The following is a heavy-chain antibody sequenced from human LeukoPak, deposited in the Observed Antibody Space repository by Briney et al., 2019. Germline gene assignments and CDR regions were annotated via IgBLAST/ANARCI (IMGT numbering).Heavy chain of an antibody. D-gene: IGHD2-2*01. CDR3: ALEGGYCSSATCYGPDY. Sequence: GGSLRLPCAASGFTFSNYAMSWVRQAPGKGLEWVSAISGGGGSTYYADSVKGRFTISRDNSKNTLYLQMNSLRAEDTAVYHCALEGGYCSSATCYGPDYWGQGNLVTVSS. CDR1: GFTFSNYA. V-gene: IGHV3-23*01. J-gene: IGHJ4*02. CDR2: ISGGGGST.